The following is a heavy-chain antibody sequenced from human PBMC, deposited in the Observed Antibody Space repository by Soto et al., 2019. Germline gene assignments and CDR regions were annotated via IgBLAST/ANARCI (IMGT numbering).Heavy chain of an antibody. J-gene: IGHJ6*02. Sequence: TFISYAMSWVRQAPVKGLEWVTAISGSGGSTYYADSVKGRFTISRDNSKNTLYLQMNSLRAEDTAVYYCAKGGDTVTPYYYYGMDVWGQGTTVTVSS. CDR2: ISGSGGST. D-gene: IGHD4-17*01. V-gene: IGHV3-23*01. CDR1: TFISYA. CDR3: AKGGDTVTPYYYYGMDV.